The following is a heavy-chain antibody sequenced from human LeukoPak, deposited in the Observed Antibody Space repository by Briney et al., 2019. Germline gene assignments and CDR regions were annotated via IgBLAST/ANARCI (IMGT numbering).Heavy chain of an antibody. Sequence: ASVKVSXKASGYGFTGYFMHWLRQAPGQELEWMGYVDPNNGGTNYAQKFRGRVTMTRDTSMSTAYMELRSLRSDDTAVYYCARGDEPAAVFEAYLDPWGQGTLVTVSS. J-gene: IGHJ5*02. CDR3: ARGDEPAAVFEAYLDP. CDR2: VDPNNGGT. D-gene: IGHD2-15*01. CDR1: GYGFTGYF. V-gene: IGHV1-2*02.